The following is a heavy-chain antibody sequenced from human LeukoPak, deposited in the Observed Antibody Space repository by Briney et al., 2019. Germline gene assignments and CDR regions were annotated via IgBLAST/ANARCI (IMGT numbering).Heavy chain of an antibody. V-gene: IGHV4-61*02. Sequence: SQTLSLTCTVSGGSISSGSYYWSWIRQPAGKGLEWIGRIYTSGSTNYNPSLKSRVTISVDTSKNQFSLKLSSVTAADTAVYYCARDGYSYTIDYWGQGALVTVSS. CDR3: ARDGYSYTIDY. CDR1: GGSISSGSYY. CDR2: IYTSGST. J-gene: IGHJ4*02. D-gene: IGHD5-18*01.